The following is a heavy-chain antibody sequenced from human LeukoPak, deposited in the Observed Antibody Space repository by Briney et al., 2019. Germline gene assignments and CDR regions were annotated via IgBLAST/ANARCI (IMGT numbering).Heavy chain of an antibody. D-gene: IGHD1-14*01. CDR3: ARGHIRSREIDY. CDR2: IYYSGRT. Sequence: SETLSLTCTVSGRSINNYYWSWIRQPPREVLEWLGYIYYSGRTKYNPSLKSRVSLSVDTSKNQFFLNLTSVTAADTAVYYCARGHIRSREIDYWGQGTLVTVSS. CDR1: GRSINNYY. J-gene: IGHJ4*02. V-gene: IGHV4-59*01.